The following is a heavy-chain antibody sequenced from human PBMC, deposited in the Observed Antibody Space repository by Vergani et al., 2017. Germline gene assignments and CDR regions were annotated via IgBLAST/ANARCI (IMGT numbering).Heavy chain of an antibody. CDR1: GGSISSGSYY. CDR3: ARVRYCSGGSCLTFDP. J-gene: IGHJ5*02. V-gene: IGHV4-61*02. CDR2: IYTSGST. D-gene: IGHD2-15*01. Sequence: QVQLQESGPGLVKPSQTLSLTCTVSGGSISSGSYYCSWIRQPAGKGLEWIGRIYTSGSTNYNPSLKSRVTMSVDTSKNQFSLRLSSVTAADTAVYYCARVRYCSGGSCLTFDPWGQGTLVTVSS.